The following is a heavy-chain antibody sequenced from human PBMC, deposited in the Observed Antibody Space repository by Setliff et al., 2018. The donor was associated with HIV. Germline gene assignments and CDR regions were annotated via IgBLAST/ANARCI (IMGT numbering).Heavy chain of an antibody. D-gene: IGHD7-27*01. CDR2: IYTSGGT. CDR3: TRQVGNKVLFDS. V-gene: IGHV4-61*02. CDR1: GGSISSGNYY. Sequence: SETLSLTCTVSGGSISSGNYYWSWIRQPAGKGLEWIGRIYTSGGTNYNPSLKSRVTISVDTSKNQLSLKLSSVTAADTAVYYCTRQVGNKVLFDSWGQGTLVTVSS. J-gene: IGHJ4*02.